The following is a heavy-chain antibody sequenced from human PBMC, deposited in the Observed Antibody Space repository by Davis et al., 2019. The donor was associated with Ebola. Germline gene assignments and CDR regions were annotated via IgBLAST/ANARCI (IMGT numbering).Heavy chain of an antibody. D-gene: IGHD3-3*01. V-gene: IGHV4-59*01. CDR1: GGSISSYY. CDR2: IYYSGST. J-gene: IGHJ5*02. CDR3: ARVNYDFWSGYANWFDP. Sequence: SDTLSLTCTVPGGSISSYYWSWIRQPPGKGLEWIGYIYYSGSTNYNPSLKSRVPISVDTSKNQFSLKLSSVTAADTAVYYCARVNYDFWSGYANWFDPWGQGTLVTVSS.